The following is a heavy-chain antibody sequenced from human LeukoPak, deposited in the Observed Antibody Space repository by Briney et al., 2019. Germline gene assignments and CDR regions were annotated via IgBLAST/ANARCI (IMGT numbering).Heavy chain of an antibody. J-gene: IGHJ4*02. CDR3: AKASRSSGYYSDY. V-gene: IGHV3-23*01. CDR2: ISGSGSST. CDR1: GFTFSSFA. Sequence: PGGSLRLSCAASGFTFSSFAMSWVRQAPGKGLEWVSGISGSGSSTYYADSVKGRLTISRDNSKSTLYLQMNSLRAEDTAVYYCAKASRSSGYYSDYWGQGTLVTVSS. D-gene: IGHD3-22*01.